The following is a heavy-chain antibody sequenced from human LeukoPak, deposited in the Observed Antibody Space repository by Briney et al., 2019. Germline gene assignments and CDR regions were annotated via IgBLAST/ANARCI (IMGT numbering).Heavy chain of an antibody. J-gene: IGHJ4*02. CDR2: IYYSGST. D-gene: IGHD5-12*01. Sequence: SETLSLTCTVSGDSISSRSHYWGWIRQPPGKGLEWIASIYYSGSTYYNPSLKSRVIISLDTSKSQFSLKLSSVTAADTAVYYCGSVTAAGYLTYWGQGTLVTVSS. V-gene: IGHV4-39*07. CDR1: GDSISSRSHY. CDR3: GSVTAAGYLTY.